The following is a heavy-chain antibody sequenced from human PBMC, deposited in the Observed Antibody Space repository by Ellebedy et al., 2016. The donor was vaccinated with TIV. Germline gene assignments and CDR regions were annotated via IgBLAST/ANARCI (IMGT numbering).Heavy chain of an antibody. CDR3: AKLGHRATPDDS. J-gene: IGHJ4*02. V-gene: IGHV5-51*01. CDR2: IDLSDSDT. Sequence: GKSLKISCQGSAYSFINYWIVWVRQMPGRGLEWMGIIDLSDSDTRYSPSFQGQVTISADRSVTTAYLHFNSLKPSDTAVYYCAKLGHRATPDDSWGQGTLVTVSS. D-gene: IGHD1-14*01. CDR1: AYSFINYW.